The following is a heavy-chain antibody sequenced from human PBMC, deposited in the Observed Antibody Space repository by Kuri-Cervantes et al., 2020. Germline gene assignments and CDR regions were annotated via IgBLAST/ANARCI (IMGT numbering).Heavy chain of an antibody. CDR1: GFTFSSYA. CDR2: IKQDGSEK. D-gene: IGHD5-18*01. Sequence: GGSLRLSCAASGFTFSSYAMSWVRQAPGKGLEWVANIKQDGSEKYYVDSVKGRFTISRDNAKNSLYLQMNSLRVEDTAVYYCARDRVGGYSYGPAPYWGQGTLVTVSS. CDR3: ARDRVGGYSYGPAPY. V-gene: IGHV3-7*04. J-gene: IGHJ4*02.